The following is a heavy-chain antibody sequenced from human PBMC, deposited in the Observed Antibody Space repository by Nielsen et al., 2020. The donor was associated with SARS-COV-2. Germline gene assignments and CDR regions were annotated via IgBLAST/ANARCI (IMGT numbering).Heavy chain of an antibody. Sequence: GESLKISCAASGFTFRNYAMGWVRQAPGKGLEWVSATSGCGGGTCYADSVKGRFTVSRDNSKNKLSLQMNSLKTEDTAVYYCTTGGITMVRGVMQYWGQGTLVTVSP. CDR3: TTGGITMVRGVMQY. D-gene: IGHD3-10*01. CDR2: TSGCGGGT. V-gene: IGHV3-23*01. J-gene: IGHJ1*01. CDR1: GFTFRNYA.